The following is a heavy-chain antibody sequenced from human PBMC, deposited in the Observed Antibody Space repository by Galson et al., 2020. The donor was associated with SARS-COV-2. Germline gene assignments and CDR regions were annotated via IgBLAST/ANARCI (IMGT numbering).Heavy chain of an antibody. CDR3: ARKYSSGRYDAYDV. J-gene: IGHJ3*01. Sequence: GESLKISCAASGFSFRNYYMGWFRQPPGEGLQWMANIRQGGSEKYYVDSVRGRFTITRDDAKNSLYLEMNILRAEDTAVYYCARKYSSGRYDAYDVWGLGTMVTVSS. D-gene: IGHD6-19*01. CDR1: GFSFRNYY. V-gene: IGHV3-7*01. CDR2: IRQGGSEK.